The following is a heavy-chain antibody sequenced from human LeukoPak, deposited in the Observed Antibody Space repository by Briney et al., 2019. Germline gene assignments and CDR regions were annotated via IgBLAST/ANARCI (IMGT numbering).Heavy chain of an antibody. Sequence: QAGGSLRLSCAASGFTFSTYTMNWVRQAPGKGLEWVSDISGSSSSIHYAESVKGRFTISRDNAKSSLYLQMNSLRAEDTAVYYCARDSLIYDSGGHFDYWGQGTLVTVSS. CDR2: ISGSSSSI. CDR3: ARDSLIYDSGGHFDY. V-gene: IGHV3-48*04. D-gene: IGHD3-22*01. CDR1: GFTFSTYT. J-gene: IGHJ4*02.